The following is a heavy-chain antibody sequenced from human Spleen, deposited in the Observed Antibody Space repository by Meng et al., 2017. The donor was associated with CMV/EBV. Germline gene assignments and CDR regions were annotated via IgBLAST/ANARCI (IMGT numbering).Heavy chain of an antibody. J-gene: IGHJ6*02. CDR2: TRSKAYGGTI. CDR3: TRVGGYCSGGSCNSYYYYGLDV. D-gene: IGHD2-15*01. Sequence: GESLKISCAASGFTFSVHAMTWVRQAPGKGLEWVGSTRSKAYGGTIEYAASVKGRFTISRDDFKRIAYLQMNSLKTEDTAVYYCTRVGGYCSGGSCNSYYYYGLDVWGQGTTVTVSS. CDR1: GFTFSVHA. V-gene: IGHV3-49*04.